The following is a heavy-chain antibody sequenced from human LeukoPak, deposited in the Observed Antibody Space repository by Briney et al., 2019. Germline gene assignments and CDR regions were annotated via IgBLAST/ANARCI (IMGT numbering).Heavy chain of an antibody. J-gene: IGHJ6*03. Sequence: GGSLSLFCAPSGLTFAVYGMSWVRHAPGEGRECVSCINWNGGNTGYADSVKGRFTIARDNAKNSLYLQMNSLRAEDTALYYCARDSGLKTYYYYMDVWGKGTTVTVSS. V-gene: IGHV3-20*04. CDR3: ARDSGLKTYYYYMDV. CDR2: INWNGGNT. D-gene: IGHD3-10*01. CDR1: GLTFAVYG.